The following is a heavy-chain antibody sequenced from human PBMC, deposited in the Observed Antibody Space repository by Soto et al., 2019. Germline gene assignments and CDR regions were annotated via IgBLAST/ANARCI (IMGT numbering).Heavy chain of an antibody. V-gene: IGHV1-46*01. CDR3: ATGYCSSTSCYNLDY. D-gene: IGHD2-2*02. Sequence: GASVKVSCKASGYTYTSCYMHWVRQSTGKGLEWMGIINPSDGSTSYAQKFQGRVTMTGDTSTDTAYMELSSLRSEDTAVYYCATGYCSSTSCYNLDYWGQGTLVTVSS. CDR2: INPSDGST. CDR1: GYTYTSCY. J-gene: IGHJ4*02.